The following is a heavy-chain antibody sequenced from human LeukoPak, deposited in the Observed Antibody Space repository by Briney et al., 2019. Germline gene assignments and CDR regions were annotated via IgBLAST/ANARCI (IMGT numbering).Heavy chain of an antibody. CDR3: ARASSGYYWDFDY. D-gene: IGHD3-22*01. V-gene: IGHV4-34*01. CDR1: GGSFSGYY. Sequence: SETLSLTCAVYGGSFSGYYWSWIRQPPGKGLEWIGEINHSGSTNYNPSLKSRVTISVDTSKNQFSLKVTSVPAADTAVYYCARASSGYYWDFDYWGQGALVTVSS. CDR2: INHSGST. J-gene: IGHJ4*02.